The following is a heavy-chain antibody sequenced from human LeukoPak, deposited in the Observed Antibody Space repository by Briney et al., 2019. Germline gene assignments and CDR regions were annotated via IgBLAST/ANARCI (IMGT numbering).Heavy chain of an antibody. Sequence: PGGSLRLSCAASGFTFDDYAMHWVRHAPGKGLEWVSGINWNSGSICYADSVKGRFTISRDNAKNSPYNRMHSLRAEDTALYYCAKDRRWLQLSYAFDTWGEGTMVTVSS. CDR1: GFTFDDYA. D-gene: IGHD5-24*01. CDR3: AKDRRWLQLSYAFDT. J-gene: IGHJ3*02. CDR2: INWNSGSI. V-gene: IGHV3-9*01.